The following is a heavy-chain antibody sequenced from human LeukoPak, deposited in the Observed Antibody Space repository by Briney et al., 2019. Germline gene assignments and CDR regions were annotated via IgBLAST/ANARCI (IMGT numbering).Heavy chain of an antibody. CDR2: ISAYNGNT. Sequence: ASVKVSCKASGYTFTSYGISWVRPAPGQGLEWMGWISAYNGNTNYAQKLQGRVTMTTDTSTSTAYMEWRSLRSDDTAVYYCASDSGYVDYYGMDVWGQGTTVTVSS. CDR3: ASDSGYVDYYGMDV. J-gene: IGHJ6*02. CDR1: GYTFTSYG. V-gene: IGHV1-18*01. D-gene: IGHD5-12*01.